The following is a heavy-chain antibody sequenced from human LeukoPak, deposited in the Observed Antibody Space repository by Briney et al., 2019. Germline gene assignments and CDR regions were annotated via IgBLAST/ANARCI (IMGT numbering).Heavy chain of an antibody. CDR1: TFTFSAYW. D-gene: IGHD2-8*02. Sequence: GGSLRLSCAASTFTFSAYWMHWVRQAPGKGLVWVSRINSDGSRTNYADSVKGRFTISRDNAKNTLYLQMNSLRAEGTAVYYCARVLTGSWDWFDPWGQGTLVTVSS. V-gene: IGHV3-74*01. J-gene: IGHJ5*02. CDR3: ARVLTGSWDWFDP. CDR2: INSDGSRT.